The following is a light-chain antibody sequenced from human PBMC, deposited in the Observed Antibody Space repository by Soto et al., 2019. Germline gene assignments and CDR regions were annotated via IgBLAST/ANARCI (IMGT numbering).Light chain of an antibody. CDR3: VLYMGSGIPYV. V-gene: IGLV8-61*01. J-gene: IGLJ1*01. Sequence: QTVVTQEPLFSVSPGGTVTLTCGLSSGSVSTSYYPSWYQQTPGQAPRTLIYSTNTRSSGVPDRFSGSILGNKAALTITGAQADDESDYYCVLYMGSGIPYVFGTGTKVTVL. CDR1: SGSVSTSYY. CDR2: STN.